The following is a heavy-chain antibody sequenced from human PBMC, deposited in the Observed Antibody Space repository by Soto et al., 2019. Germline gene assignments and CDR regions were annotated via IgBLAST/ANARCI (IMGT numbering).Heavy chain of an antibody. V-gene: IGHV1-8*01. CDR3: ATYSTIMVRGAIVFDP. CDR2: MNPNSGNT. D-gene: IGHD3-10*01. Sequence: QVQLVQSGAEVKKPGASVKVSCKASGYTFTSYDINWVRQATGQGLGWMVWMNPNSGNTGYAQKFQGRVTMTRNTSISTAYMELSSLRSEDTAVYYCATYSTIMVRGAIVFDPWGQGTLVTVSS. J-gene: IGHJ5*02. CDR1: GYTFTSYD.